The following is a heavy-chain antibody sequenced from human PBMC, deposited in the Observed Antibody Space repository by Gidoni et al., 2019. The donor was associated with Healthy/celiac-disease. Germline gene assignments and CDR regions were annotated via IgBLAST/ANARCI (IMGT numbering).Heavy chain of an antibody. Sequence: EVQLVESGGGLVKPGGSLRPLCAASAFSFRNGWMSWVRQAPGKGLEWVGRIKRKTDGGTTDYAEPGKGRFTISRDDSKNTLYLQMNSLKTEDTAVYYCTTFWLIVATNLYWGQGTLVTVSS. J-gene: IGHJ4*02. CDR1: AFSFRNGW. D-gene: IGHD5-12*01. V-gene: IGHV3-15*01. CDR2: IKRKTDGGTT. CDR3: TTFWLIVATNLY.